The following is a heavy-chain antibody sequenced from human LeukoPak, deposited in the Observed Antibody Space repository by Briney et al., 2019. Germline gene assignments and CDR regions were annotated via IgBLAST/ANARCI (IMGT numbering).Heavy chain of an antibody. CDR3: ARDRTGQRGTVGY. Sequence: PGGSLRLSCAASGFSFTGYTMNWVRQAPGRGLEWVSSISSTSSYIYYADSVKGRFTISRDNAENSLYLQMNSLRVEDTALYYCARDRTGQRGTVGYWGQGTLVTVSS. J-gene: IGHJ4*02. D-gene: IGHD4-23*01. CDR1: GFSFTGYT. V-gene: IGHV3-21*01. CDR2: ISSTSSYI.